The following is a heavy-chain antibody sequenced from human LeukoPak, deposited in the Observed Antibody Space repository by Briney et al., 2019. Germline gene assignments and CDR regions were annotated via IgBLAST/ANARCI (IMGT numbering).Heavy chain of an antibody. V-gene: IGHV1-69*13. CDR1: GGTLSNYI. D-gene: IGHD3-3*01. CDR2: IIPVFGTA. J-gene: IGHJ4*02. Sequence: SVKVSCKTSGGTLSNYILSWVRQAPGQGLEWMGGIIPVFGTANYAQKFQDGVTITADESTNTVYMELSNLRSEDTAVYYCARHLYHDDFWSGYIDYWGQGSLLTISS. CDR3: ARHLYHDDFWSGYIDY.